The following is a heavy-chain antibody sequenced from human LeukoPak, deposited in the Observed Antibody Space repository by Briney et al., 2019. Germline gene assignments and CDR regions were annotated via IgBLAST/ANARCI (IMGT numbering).Heavy chain of an antibody. CDR2: ISGDGGST. CDR3: ARESETSGWYDY. J-gene: IGHJ4*02. V-gene: IGHV3-43*02. D-gene: IGHD6-19*01. CDR1: GFIFYNYA. Sequence: TGGSLRLSCAAPGFIFYNYAIHWVRQAPGKGLEWVSLISGDGGSTFYADSVRGRFTISRDNTRKSLSLQMSSLRSEDTALYYCARESETSGWYDYWGQGTLVTVSS.